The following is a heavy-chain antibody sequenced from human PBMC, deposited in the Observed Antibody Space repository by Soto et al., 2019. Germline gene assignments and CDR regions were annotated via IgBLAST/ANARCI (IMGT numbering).Heavy chain of an antibody. J-gene: IGHJ4*02. D-gene: IGHD1-26*01. Sequence: QVQLQESGPGLVKPSETLSLTCTVSGGSVNTYYWSWIRQPPGKGLEWIGYIYYSGNTNYNPSLKSRVTISVDPSKNQFSLTLSSMTAADTAVYFCARGRPWELYDYWGQGTLVTVSS. CDR2: IYYSGNT. V-gene: IGHV4-59*02. CDR3: ARGRPWELYDY. CDR1: GGSVNTYY.